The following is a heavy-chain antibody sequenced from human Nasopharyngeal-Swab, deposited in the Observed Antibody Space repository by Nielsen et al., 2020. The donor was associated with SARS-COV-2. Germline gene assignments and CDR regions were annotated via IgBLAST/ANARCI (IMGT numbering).Heavy chain of an antibody. CDR1: GFSLSTSGMC. V-gene: IGHV2-70*01. CDR3: ARIPGYSSGWYSGGMDV. Sequence: SGPTLVKPTQTLTLTCTFSGFSLSTSGMCVSWIRQPPGKALEWLALIDWDDDKYYGTSLKTRLTISKDTSKNQVVLTMTNMDPVDTATYYCARIPGYSSGWYSGGMDVWGQGTTVTVSS. CDR2: IDWDDDK. D-gene: IGHD6-19*01. J-gene: IGHJ6*02.